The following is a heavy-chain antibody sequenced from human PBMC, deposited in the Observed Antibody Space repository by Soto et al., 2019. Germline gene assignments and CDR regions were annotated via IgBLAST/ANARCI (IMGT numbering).Heavy chain of an antibody. D-gene: IGHD2-15*01. J-gene: IGHJ4*02. V-gene: IGHV1-69*06. CDR3: ARCCVVVAATFNFYGFDY. CDR1: GGTFSSYA. Sequence: QVQLVQSGAEVKQPGSSVKVSCKASGGTFSSYAISWVRQAPGQGLEWMGGIIPIFGTANYAQKFQGRVTITADKSTSTAYMELSSLRSEDTAVYYCARCCVVVAATFNFYGFDYWGQGTLVTVSS. CDR2: IIPIFGTA.